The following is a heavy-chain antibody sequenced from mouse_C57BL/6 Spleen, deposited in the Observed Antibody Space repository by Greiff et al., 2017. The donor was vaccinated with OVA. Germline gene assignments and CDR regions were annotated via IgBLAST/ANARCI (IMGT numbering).Heavy chain of an antibody. V-gene: IGHV5-4*01. J-gene: IGHJ3*01. CDR2: ISDGGSYT. D-gene: IGHD2-3*01. Sequence: EVKLVESGGGLVKPGGSLKLSCAASGFTFSSYAMSWVRQTPEKRLEWVATISDGGSYTYYPDNVKGRFTISRDNAKNNMYLQMSHLKSEDTAMYGCAREGGNDVDGGFAYWGQGTLVTVSA. CDR3: AREGGNDVDGGFAY. CDR1: GFTFSSYA.